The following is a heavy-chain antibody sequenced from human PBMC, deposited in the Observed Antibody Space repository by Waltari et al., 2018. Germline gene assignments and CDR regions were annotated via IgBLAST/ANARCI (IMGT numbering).Heavy chain of an antibody. CDR1: GGSISGGYS. CDR3: AREAGQLGIDY. D-gene: IGHD7-27*01. J-gene: IGHJ4*02. Sequence: QLQLQESGSGLVKPSQTLSLTCAVSGGSISGGYSWSWIRQPPGKGREWIGYSYHSGSTSYNPSLKSRVTISVDKSKHQFSLKLNSVTAADTAVYYCAREAGQLGIDYWGQGILVTVSS. V-gene: IGHV4-30-2*01. CDR2: SYHSGST.